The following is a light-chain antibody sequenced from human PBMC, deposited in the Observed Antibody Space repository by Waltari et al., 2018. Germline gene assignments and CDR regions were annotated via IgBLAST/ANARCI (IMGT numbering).Light chain of an antibody. CDR2: KAS. Sequence: DIQMTQYPSTLSASVGNRFTTTGRASHSISNWLAWYQQKPGKAPKLLIYKASTLESGVPSRFSGSGSGTEFTLTISSLQPDDFATYYCQQYNSYSLLTFGGGTKVEIK. CDR3: QQYNSYSLLT. CDR1: HSISNW. J-gene: IGKJ4*01. V-gene: IGKV1-5*03.